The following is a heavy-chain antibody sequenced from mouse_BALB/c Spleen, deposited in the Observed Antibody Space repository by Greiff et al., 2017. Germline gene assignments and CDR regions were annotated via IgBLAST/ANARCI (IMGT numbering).Heavy chain of an antibody. J-gene: IGHJ4*01. V-gene: IGHV5-2*03. CDR3: ARGGLCNPYAMDY. CDR2: INSDGGST. Sequence: DVMLVESGGGLVQPGESLKLSCESTEYEFPSHDMSWVRKTPEKRLELVAAINSDGGSTYYPDTMERRFIISRDNTKKTLYLQMSSLRSEDTALYYCARGGLCNPYAMDYWGQGTSVTVSS. CDR1: EYEFPSHD. D-gene: IGHD2-1*01.